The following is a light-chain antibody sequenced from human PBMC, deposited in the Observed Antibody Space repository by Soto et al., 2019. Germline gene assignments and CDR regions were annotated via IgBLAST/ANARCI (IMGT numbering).Light chain of an antibody. CDR3: SSYTTSGTPV. J-gene: IGLJ3*02. CDR1: SSDVGGYNY. V-gene: IGLV2-14*01. CDR2: EVS. Sequence: QSVLTQPASVSGYPGQTITISCTGTSSDVGGYNYLSWYQQHPGKAPKVMIYEVSNRPSGVSNRFSGSKSGNTASLTISGLQAEDEADYFCSSYTTSGTPVFGGGTKLTVL.